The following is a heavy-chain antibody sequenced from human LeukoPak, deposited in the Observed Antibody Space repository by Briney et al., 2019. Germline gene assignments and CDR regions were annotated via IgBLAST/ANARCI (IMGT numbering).Heavy chain of an antibody. Sequence: SETLSLTCTVSGGSISSSRNYWAWIRQPPGKRLEWVASVHYSGTSYYNPSLKSRVTIFVHTSDKQVSLELTSVTAADTAAYYCATGGGVAVAHAWGQGIVVTVSS. J-gene: IGHJ4*02. D-gene: IGHD6-19*01. CDR2: VHYSGTS. CDR3: ATGGGVAVAHA. V-gene: IGHV4-39*01. CDR1: GGSISSSRNY.